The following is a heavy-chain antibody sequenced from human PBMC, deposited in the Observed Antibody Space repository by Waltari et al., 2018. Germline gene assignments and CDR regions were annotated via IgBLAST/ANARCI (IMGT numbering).Heavy chain of an antibody. Sequence: QVLLVESGVGVVQPGKSLRLSCAASGFTFTTFSMPCVGQAPGKGLEWVALISYDGSNKNYLDSVKGRFTISRDNSKNTLYLQMNSLRPEDTAIYYCARIGYSLSYDFMGASDYWGQGTLVTVSS. V-gene: IGHV3-30*03. CDR3: ARIGYSLSYDFMGASDY. CDR2: ISYDGSNK. D-gene: IGHD3-3*01. CDR1: GFTFTTFS. J-gene: IGHJ4*02.